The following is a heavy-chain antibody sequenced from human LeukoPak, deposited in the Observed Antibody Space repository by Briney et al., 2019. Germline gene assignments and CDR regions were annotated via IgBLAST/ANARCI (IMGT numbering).Heavy chain of an antibody. CDR2: ISNDGSKK. J-gene: IGHJ4*02. CDR3: AKDRYSYAFEYSDS. V-gene: IGHV3-30*18. CDR1: GFTFSNG. Sequence: PGGSLRLSCAASGFTFSNGMHWVRQAPGKGLDWVAVISNDGSKKYYADSVKGRFTISRDNSKNTLSLQVSSLRTEDTAVYYCAKDRYSYAFEYSDSWGKGTLVTVSS. D-gene: IGHD5-18*01.